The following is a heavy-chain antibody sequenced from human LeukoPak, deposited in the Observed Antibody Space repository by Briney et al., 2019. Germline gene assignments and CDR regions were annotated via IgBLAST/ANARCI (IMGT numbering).Heavy chain of an antibody. CDR1: GYTLTGLS. Sequence: VASVKVSCKVSGYTLTGLSMHWVRQAPGKGREWMGGFDPEDGETIYAQKFQGRVTLTEDTSTDTAYMELSSLRSEDTAVYYCASSSWYGEYFQHWGQGTLVTVSS. D-gene: IGHD6-13*01. J-gene: IGHJ1*01. V-gene: IGHV1-24*01. CDR3: ASSSWYGEYFQH. CDR2: FDPEDGET.